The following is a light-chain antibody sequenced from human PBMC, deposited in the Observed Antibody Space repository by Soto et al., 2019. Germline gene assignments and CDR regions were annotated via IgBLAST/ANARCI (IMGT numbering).Light chain of an antibody. J-gene: IGLJ2*01. CDR1: SSNIGNNY. V-gene: IGLV1-51*01. CDR2: DAN. CDR3: GAWDTSLSGVV. Sequence: QSVLTQPPSVSAAPGQKVIISCSGSSSNIGNNYVSWYQQLPGTAPRLLIYDANKRPSEITDRFSGSKSATSATLGITGLQTGDEADYYCGAWDTSLSGVVFGGGTKLTVL.